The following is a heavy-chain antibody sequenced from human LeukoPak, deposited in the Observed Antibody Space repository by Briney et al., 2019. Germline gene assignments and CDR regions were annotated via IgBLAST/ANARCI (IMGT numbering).Heavy chain of an antibody. J-gene: IGHJ4*02. D-gene: IGHD2-8*02. CDR1: GFTFDDYA. V-gene: IGHV3-43D*03. CDR3: AKSRAALVPRPPFDY. CDR2: ISWDGGST. Sequence: GGSLRLSCAASGFTFDDYAMHWVRHAPGKGLEWVSLISWDGGSTYYADSVKGRFTISRDNSKNSLYLQMNSLRAEDTALYYCAKSRAALVPRPPFDYWGQGTLVTVSS.